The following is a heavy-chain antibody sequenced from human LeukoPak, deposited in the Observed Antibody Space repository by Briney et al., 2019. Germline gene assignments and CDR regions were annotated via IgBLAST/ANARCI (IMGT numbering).Heavy chain of an antibody. Sequence: GGSLRLSCAASGFTFSSYEMNWVRQAPGKGLEWVSYISSSGSTIYYADSVKGRFTISRDNASNSLYLQMNSLRAEDTAVYYCAREFRTDYDILTGPRSRWFDPWGQGTLVTVSS. CDR1: GFTFSSYE. CDR2: ISSSGSTI. D-gene: IGHD3-9*01. J-gene: IGHJ5*02. V-gene: IGHV3-48*03. CDR3: AREFRTDYDILTGPRSRWFDP.